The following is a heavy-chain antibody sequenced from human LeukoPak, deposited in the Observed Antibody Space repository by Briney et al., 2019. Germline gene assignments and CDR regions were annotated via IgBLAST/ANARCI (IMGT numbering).Heavy chain of an antibody. CDR1: GYTFTSYG. J-gene: IGHJ4*02. CDR2: ISAYNGNT. Sequence: GASVKVSCKASGYTFTSYGISWVRQAPGQGLEWMGWISAYNGNTNYAQKLQGRVTMTTDTSTSTAYMELSSLRSEDTAVYYCASPTPVSGHIVVVTAIRSSFDYWGQGTLVTVSS. D-gene: IGHD2-21*02. CDR3: ASPTPVSGHIVVVTAIRSSFDY. V-gene: IGHV1-18*01.